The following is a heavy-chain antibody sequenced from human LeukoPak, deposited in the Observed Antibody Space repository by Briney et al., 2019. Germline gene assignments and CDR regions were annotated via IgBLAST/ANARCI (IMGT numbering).Heavy chain of an antibody. V-gene: IGHV4-34*01. CDR1: GGSFSGDY. D-gene: IGHD6-13*01. CDR2: INHSGST. CDR3: ARGSKGSSWSYYYYYMDV. Sequence: SETLSLTCAVYGGSFSGDYWSWIRQPPGKGLEWIGEINHSGSTNYNPSLKSRVTISVDTSKNQFSLKLSSVTAADTAVYYCARGSKGSSWSYYYYYMDVWGKGTTVTVSS. J-gene: IGHJ6*03.